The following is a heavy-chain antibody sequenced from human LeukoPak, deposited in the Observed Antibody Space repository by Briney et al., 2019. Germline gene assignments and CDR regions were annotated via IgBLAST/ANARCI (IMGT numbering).Heavy chain of an antibody. J-gene: IGHJ4*02. CDR2: IFRSWTT. Sequence: SETLSLTCTVSGYSISSGYYWGWVRQPPGKGLQWIGSIFRSWTTYYSPTLRRRLSMSLDTSKNQFSLKLTSVTATDTAVYYCVRGRGGLGIYQFEFWGQGALVIVPS. V-gene: IGHV4-38-2*02. CDR1: GYSISSGYY. D-gene: IGHD3/OR15-3a*01. CDR3: VRGRGGLGIYQFEF.